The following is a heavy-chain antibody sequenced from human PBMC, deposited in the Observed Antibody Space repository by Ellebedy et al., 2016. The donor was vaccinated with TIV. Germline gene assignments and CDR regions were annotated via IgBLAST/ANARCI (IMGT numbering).Heavy chain of an antibody. V-gene: IGHV3-48*01. Sequence: GESLKISCAASGFTFSSYSMNWVRQAPGKGLEWVSYISSSSSTIYYADSVKGRFTISRDNAKNSLYLQMNSLRAEDTAVYYCARDYQWLVTNWFNPWGQGTLVTVSS. CDR2: ISSSSSTI. CDR3: ARDYQWLVTNWFNP. D-gene: IGHD6-19*01. J-gene: IGHJ5*02. CDR1: GFTFSSYS.